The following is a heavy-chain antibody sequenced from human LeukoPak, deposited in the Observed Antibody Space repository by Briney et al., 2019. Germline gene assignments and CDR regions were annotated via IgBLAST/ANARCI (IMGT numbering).Heavy chain of an antibody. V-gene: IGHV1-18*01. CDR1: GYTFITYG. D-gene: IGHD2-15*01. CDR3: AKEGYCSCGSCHSGIIDF. J-gene: IGHJ4*02. Sequence: ASVKVSCKASGYTFITYGISWVRQAPGQGLEGMRGISPYNGNTNYAQKIQGRLTMTTDTSTSTAYMELRSLRSDDTAVYYCAKEGYCSCGSCHSGIIDFWGQGTLVTVSS. CDR2: ISPYNGNT.